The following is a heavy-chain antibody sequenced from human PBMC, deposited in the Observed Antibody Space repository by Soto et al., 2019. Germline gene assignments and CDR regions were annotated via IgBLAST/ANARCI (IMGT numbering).Heavy chain of an antibody. V-gene: IGHV3-74*01. CDR3: ARPMYYYDSSGYSYVGAFDI. CDR1: GFTFSRYW. Sequence: GGSLRLSCAASGFTFSRYWMHWVRQAPGKGLVWVSHINSDGTSTTYADSVKGRFTISRDNAKNTLYLRMNSLRAEDTAVYYCARPMYYYDSSGYSYVGAFDIWGQGTMVTVSS. J-gene: IGHJ3*02. D-gene: IGHD3-22*01. CDR2: INSDGTST.